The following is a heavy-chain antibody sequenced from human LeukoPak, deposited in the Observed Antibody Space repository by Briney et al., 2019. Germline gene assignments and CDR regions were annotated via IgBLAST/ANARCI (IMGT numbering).Heavy chain of an antibody. CDR2: MHYSGST. J-gene: IGHJ6*03. Sequence: SETLSLTCTVSGGSISSYYWRWIRQPPGKGLEWIGYMHYSGSTNYNTSLKRRVTISVETTKKQFSLKLSSVTAAHTAVYYCARPKLLWFGELLEYYMDVWGKGTTVTISS. V-gene: IGHV4-59*08. CDR1: GGSISSYY. D-gene: IGHD3-10*01. CDR3: ARPKLLWFGELLEYYMDV.